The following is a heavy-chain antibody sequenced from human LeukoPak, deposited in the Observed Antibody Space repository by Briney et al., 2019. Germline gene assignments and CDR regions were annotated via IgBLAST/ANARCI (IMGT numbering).Heavy chain of an antibody. Sequence: SQTLSLTCTVSGGSISSGGYYWSWIRQHPGKGLEWIGYIYYSGSTYYNPSLKSRVTISVDTSKNQFSLKLSSVTAADTAVYYCARGYYYDSSGYYSWFDPWGQGTLVTVSS. CDR1: GGSISSGGYY. CDR2: IYYSGST. CDR3: ARGYYYDSSGYYSWFDP. D-gene: IGHD3-22*01. V-gene: IGHV4-31*03. J-gene: IGHJ5*02.